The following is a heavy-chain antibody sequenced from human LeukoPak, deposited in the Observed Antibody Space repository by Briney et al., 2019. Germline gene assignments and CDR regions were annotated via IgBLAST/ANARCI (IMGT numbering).Heavy chain of an antibody. D-gene: IGHD6-13*01. CDR1: GYTFTSYD. CDR3: ARVSSSWYLNNWFDP. V-gene: IGHV1-8*01. CDR2: MNPNSGNT. Sequence: ASVKVSCKASGYTFTSYDINWVRQATGQGLEWMGWMNPNSGNTGYAQKFQGRVTMTKNTSISTAYMELSNLRSEDTAVYYCARVSSSWYLNNWFDPWGQGTLVTVSS. J-gene: IGHJ5*02.